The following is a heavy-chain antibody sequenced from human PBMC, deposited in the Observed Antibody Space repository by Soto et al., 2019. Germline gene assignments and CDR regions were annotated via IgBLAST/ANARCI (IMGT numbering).Heavy chain of an antibody. V-gene: IGHV4-30-2*01. D-gene: IGHD2-2*01. CDR3: GGSCSSSASCSPKYAVDV. Sequence: QLQLQESGSGLVKPSQTLSLTCAVSGGSISGGGYSWSWIRQPPGKGLEWIGYIYHSGNNYYNTSLKSRVTISVDSSKNQFSLKLSSVTAADTAVYYCGGSCSSSASCSPKYAVDVWGQGTTVTVAS. J-gene: IGHJ6*02. CDR1: GGSISGGGYS. CDR2: IYHSGNN.